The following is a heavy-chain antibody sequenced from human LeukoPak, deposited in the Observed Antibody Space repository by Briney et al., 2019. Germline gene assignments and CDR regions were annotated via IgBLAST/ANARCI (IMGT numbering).Heavy chain of an antibody. J-gene: IGHJ4*02. Sequence: PSETLSLTCTVSGGSISSSSYYWGWVRQPPGKGLEWIGSSYYSGSTYYNPSLQRRVTRSVDTSKNQFSLKLSSVTAADTAVYYCARQGRLLLQYYFDYWGQGTLVTVSS. CDR3: ARQGRLLLQYYFDY. D-gene: IGHD3-22*01. CDR1: GGSISSSSYY. CDR2: SYYSGST. V-gene: IGHV4-39*01.